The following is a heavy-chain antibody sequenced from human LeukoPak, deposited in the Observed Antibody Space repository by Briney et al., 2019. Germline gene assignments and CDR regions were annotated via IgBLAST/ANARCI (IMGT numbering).Heavy chain of an antibody. CDR2: INPNSGGT. Sequence: ASVKVSCKASGYTFTGYYMHWVRQAPGQGLEWMGWINPNSGGTNYAQKFQGRVTMTRDTSISTAYMELSRLRSDDTAVYYCARARSGYYEYYFDYWGQGTLVTVSS. CDR1: GYTFTGYY. V-gene: IGHV1-2*02. J-gene: IGHJ4*02. CDR3: ARARSGYYEYYFDY. D-gene: IGHD3-3*01.